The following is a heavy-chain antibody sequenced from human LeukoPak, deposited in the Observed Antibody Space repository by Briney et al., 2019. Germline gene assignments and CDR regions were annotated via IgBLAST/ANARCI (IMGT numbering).Heavy chain of an antibody. D-gene: IGHD3-10*02. V-gene: IGHV3-23*01. Sequence: GESLRLSCAASGFTFTTFTMNWVRQAPGKGREWVSAINRGGGGTYYADFVKGRFTTSRDNSENTLYLQMNYLRAEDTATYYCAKDLHYYVAMDVWGQGTAVTVSS. CDR2: INRGGGGT. CDR1: GFTFTTFT. J-gene: IGHJ6*02. CDR3: AKDLHYYVAMDV.